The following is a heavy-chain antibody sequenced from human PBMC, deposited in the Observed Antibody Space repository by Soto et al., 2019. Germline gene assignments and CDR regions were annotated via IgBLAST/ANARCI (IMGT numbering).Heavy chain of an antibody. J-gene: IGHJ4*02. D-gene: IGHD1-26*01. Sequence: SETLSLTCTVSSVSVSSGNYYWSWIRQPPGKRLEWIGYIYYSGSTNYNPSLKTRVTMSVDTPKNQFSLKLSSVTAADTAVYYCARVYSGSRKIDSWGQGTLVTVSS. CDR1: SVSVSSGNYY. CDR2: IYYSGST. CDR3: ARVYSGSRKIDS. V-gene: IGHV4-61*01.